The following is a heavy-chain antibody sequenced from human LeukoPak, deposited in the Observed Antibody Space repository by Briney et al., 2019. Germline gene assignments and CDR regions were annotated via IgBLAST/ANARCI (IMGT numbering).Heavy chain of an antibody. CDR1: GYTFTSYD. J-gene: IGHJ6*02. CDR3: ARVVVVVPAATGGYYYYGMDV. D-gene: IGHD2-2*01. CDR2: MNPNSGNT. Sequence: GASVKVSCKASGYTFTSYDINWVRQATGQGLERMGWMNPNSGNTGYAQKFQGRVTMTRNTSISTAYMELSSLRSEDTAVYYCARVVVVVPAATGGYYYYGMDVWGQGTTVTVSS. V-gene: IGHV1-8*01.